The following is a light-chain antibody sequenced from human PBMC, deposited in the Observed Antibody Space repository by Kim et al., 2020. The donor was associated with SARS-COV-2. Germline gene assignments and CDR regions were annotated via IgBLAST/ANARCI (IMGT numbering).Light chain of an antibody. CDR3: QQYGIAPPYT. Sequence: SPGERATLSCRASQSVCSNCLAEYQQKPGQAPRLLIYSASTRATAIPDRFSGSGSGTDFTLSISRLEPEDSAVYYCQQYGIAPPYTFGQGTKLEI. J-gene: IGKJ2*01. V-gene: IGKV3-20*01. CDR2: SAS. CDR1: QSVCSNC.